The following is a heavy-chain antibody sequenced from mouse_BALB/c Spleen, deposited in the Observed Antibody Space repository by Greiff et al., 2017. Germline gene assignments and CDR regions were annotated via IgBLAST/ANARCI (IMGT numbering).Heavy chain of an antibody. V-gene: IGHV5-17*02. Sequence: EVQVVESGGGLVQPGGSRKLSCAASGFTFSSFGMHWVRQAPEKGLEWVAYISSGSSTIYYADTVKGRFTISRDNPKNTLFLQMTSLRSEDTAMYYCAREDGAMDYWGQGTSVTVSS. CDR2: ISSGSSTI. CDR3: AREDGAMDY. J-gene: IGHJ4*01. CDR1: GFTFSSFG. D-gene: IGHD2-3*01.